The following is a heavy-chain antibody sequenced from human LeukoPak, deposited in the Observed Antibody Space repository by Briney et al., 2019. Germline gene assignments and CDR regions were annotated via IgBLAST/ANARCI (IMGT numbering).Heavy chain of an antibody. CDR3: ARGAPGSYCSGGSCPYFDY. V-gene: IGHV1-8*01. Sequence: ASVKVSCKASAYTFTSYDINWVRQATGQGLEWMGWMNPNSGNTGYAQKFQGRVTMTRNTSISTAYMELSSLRSEDAAVYYCARGAPGSYCSGGSCPYFDYWGQGTLISLSS. D-gene: IGHD2-15*01. J-gene: IGHJ4*02. CDR1: AYTFTSYD. CDR2: MNPNSGNT.